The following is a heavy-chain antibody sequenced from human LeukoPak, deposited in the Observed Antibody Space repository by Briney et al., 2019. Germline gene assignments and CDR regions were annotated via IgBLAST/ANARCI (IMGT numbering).Heavy chain of an antibody. CDR1: GFIFSSYG. V-gene: IGHV3-30*03. Sequence: GSLRLSCAASGFIFSSYGMRWVRQAPGKGLEWVAVISYDGSNKYYADSVKGRFTISRDNSKNTLYLQMNSLRAEDTAVYYCARDDYYDSSGYYWAFDYWGQGTLVTVS. J-gene: IGHJ4*02. CDR3: ARDDYYDSSGYYWAFDY. CDR2: ISYDGSNK. D-gene: IGHD3-22*01.